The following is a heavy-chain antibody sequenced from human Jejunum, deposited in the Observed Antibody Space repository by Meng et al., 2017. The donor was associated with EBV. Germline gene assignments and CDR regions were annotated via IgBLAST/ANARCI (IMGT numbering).Heavy chain of an antibody. V-gene: IGHV1-18*01. CDR2: ISAYNGNT. CDR3: TILSHCDGGICYSYDY. Sequence: QGQVVQSGAEVKEPGASVKVSCKASGYTFTNYGVSWVRQAPGQGLEWMGWISAYNGNTDYAQKLQGRVTMTTDTPTSTAYMELRSLRSDDTAVYYCTILSHCDGGICYSYDYWGQGTLVTVSS. CDR1: GYTFTNYG. D-gene: IGHD2-15*01. J-gene: IGHJ4*02.